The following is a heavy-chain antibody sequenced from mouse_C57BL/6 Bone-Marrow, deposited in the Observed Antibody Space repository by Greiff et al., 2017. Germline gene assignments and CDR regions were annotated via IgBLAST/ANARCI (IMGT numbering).Heavy chain of an antibody. D-gene: IGHD4-1*02. J-gene: IGHJ3*01. CDR3: ASTGFAY. V-gene: IGHV1-59*01. CDR2: VDPSDSYT. CDR1: GYTFTSYW. Sequence: QVQLQQPGAELVRPGTSVKLSCKASGYTFTSYWMHWVKQRPGQGLAWIGVVDPSDSYTNYNQKFKGKATLTVDTSSSTACMQLSSLTCEDAAVYYCASTGFAYWGQGTLVTVSA.